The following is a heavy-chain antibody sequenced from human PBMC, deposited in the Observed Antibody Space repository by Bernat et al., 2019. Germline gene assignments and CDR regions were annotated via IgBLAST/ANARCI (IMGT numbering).Heavy chain of an antibody. CDR3: ARDWDRVDGNDAFDI. CDR2: ITNDGSET. CDR1: GFSFSTYG. J-gene: IGHJ3*02. V-gene: IGHV3-30*03. Sequence: QVQLVESGGGVVQPGRSLRPSCVGVGFSFSTYGIHWVRQAPGKGLEWVAVITNDGSETYYADSVKGRFTVSRDNSKKTVTLQMNSLKDEDTAVYYCARDWDRVDGNDAFDIWGQGTMVTVSS. D-gene: IGHD1-1*01.